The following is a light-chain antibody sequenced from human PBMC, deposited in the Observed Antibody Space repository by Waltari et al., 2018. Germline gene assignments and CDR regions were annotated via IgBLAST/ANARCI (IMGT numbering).Light chain of an antibody. V-gene: IGLV1-44*01. J-gene: IGLJ3*02. Sequence: QSVLTQPPSASGTPGQRVTISCSGSSSNIGSYSVNWFQHFPGPAPNLLIYSNDQRPSGVPDRFSGSKSGTSASLAISGLRSEDEADYYCAAYDASLNGNWVSGGGTKLTVL. CDR1: SSNIGSYS. CDR3: AAYDASLNGNWV. CDR2: SND.